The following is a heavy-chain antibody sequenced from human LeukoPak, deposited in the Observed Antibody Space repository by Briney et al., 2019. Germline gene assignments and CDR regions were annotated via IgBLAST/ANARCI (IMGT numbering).Heavy chain of an antibody. V-gene: IGHV3-23*01. CDR2: ISGSGGST. CDR1: GFTFSSHA. J-gene: IGHJ4*02. CDR3: AKGYYYGSGSYSTFDY. Sequence: GGSLRLSCAASGFTFSSHALSWLRQAPGKGLEWVSTISGSGGSTYYADSVKGRFTTSRDNSKNTLYVQMSSLRADDTAVYYCAKGYYYGSGSYSTFDYWGQGTLATVSS. D-gene: IGHD3-10*01.